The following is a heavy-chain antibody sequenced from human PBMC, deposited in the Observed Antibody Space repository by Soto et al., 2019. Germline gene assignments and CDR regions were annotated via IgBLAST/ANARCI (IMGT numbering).Heavy chain of an antibody. CDR3: ARDRLMATAGTARHYFGLDV. J-gene: IGHJ6*02. D-gene: IGHD5-18*01. Sequence: SETLSLTCTVSGGSIRSGGYYWSWVRQNPRRGLEWIGNIYYSGNTYYNPSLKSRLTISVDTSKNQFSLNLSSVTAADTAVYYCARDRLMATAGTARHYFGLDVWGQGTTVTVS. V-gene: IGHV4-31*03. CDR1: GGSIRSGGYY. CDR2: IYYSGNT.